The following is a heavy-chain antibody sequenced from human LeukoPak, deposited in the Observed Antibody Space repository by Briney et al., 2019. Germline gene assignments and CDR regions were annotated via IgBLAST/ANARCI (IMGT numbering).Heavy chain of an antibody. CDR1: GFTFSSYG. J-gene: IGHJ4*02. CDR2: ISYDGSNK. CDR3: ATSFLGYSSGWYVGY. V-gene: IGHV3-30*03. Sequence: GGSLRLSCAASGFTFSSYGMHWVRQAAGKGLEWVAVISYDGSNKYYADSVKGRFTISRDNSKNTLYLQMNSLRAEDTAVYYCATSFLGYSSGWYVGYWGQGTLVTVSS. D-gene: IGHD6-19*01.